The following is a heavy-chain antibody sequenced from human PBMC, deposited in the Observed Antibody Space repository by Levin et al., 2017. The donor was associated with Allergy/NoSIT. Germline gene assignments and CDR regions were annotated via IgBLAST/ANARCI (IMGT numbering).Heavy chain of an antibody. Sequence: PGESLKISCKASGGTFSSYAISWVRQAPGQGLEWMGGIIPIFGTANYAQKFQGRVTITADKSTSTAYMELSSLRSEDTAVYYCARGGSGSYYNPDPDWYFDLWGRGTLVTVSS. D-gene: IGHD3-10*01. V-gene: IGHV1-69*06. CDR2: IIPIFGTA. CDR1: GGTFSSYA. J-gene: IGHJ2*01. CDR3: ARGGSGSYYNPDPDWYFDL.